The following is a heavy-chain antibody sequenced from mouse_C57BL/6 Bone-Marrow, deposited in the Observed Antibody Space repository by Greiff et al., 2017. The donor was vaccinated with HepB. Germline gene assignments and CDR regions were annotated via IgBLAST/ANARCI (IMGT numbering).Heavy chain of an antibody. CDR1: GYTFTSYW. CDR2: IDPSDSYT. D-gene: IGHD4-1*01. J-gene: IGHJ4*01. V-gene: IGHV1-59*01. CDR3: ARSVGRGDYYAMDY. Sequence: QVQLQQSGAELVRPGTSVKLSCKASGYTFTSYWMHWVKQRPGQGLEWIGVIDPSDSYTNYNQKFKGKATLTVDTSSSTAYMQLSSLTSEDSAVYYCARSVGRGDYYAMDYWGQGTSVTVSS.